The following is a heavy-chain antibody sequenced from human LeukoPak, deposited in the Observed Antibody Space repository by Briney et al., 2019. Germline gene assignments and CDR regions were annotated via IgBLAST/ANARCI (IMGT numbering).Heavy chain of an antibody. CDR1: RYTFTGYY. V-gene: IGHV1-2*02. CDR2: INPNSGGT. CDR3: ARESGSYEAYFDY. J-gene: IGHJ4*02. D-gene: IGHD1-26*01. Sequence: ASVKVSCKASRYTFTGYYMHWVRQAPGQGLEWMGWINPNSGGTNYAQKFQGRVTITADESTSTAYMELSSLRSGDTAVYYCARESGSYEAYFDYWGQGTLVTVSS.